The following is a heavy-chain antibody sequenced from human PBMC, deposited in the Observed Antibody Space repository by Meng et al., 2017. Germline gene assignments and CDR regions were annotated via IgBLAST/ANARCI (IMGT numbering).Heavy chain of an antibody. J-gene: IGHJ4*02. D-gene: IGHD2-15*01. CDR1: GGTFSSYA. CDR2: IIPIFGTA. CDR3: ARMGSGYCSGGSFSH. V-gene: IGHV1-69*06. Sequence: SVKVSCKASGGTFSSYAISWVRQAPGQGLEWMGGIIPIFGTANYAQKFQGRVTITADKSTSTAYMELSSLRSEDTAVYYWARMGSGYCSGGSFSHWGQGTLVTVSS.